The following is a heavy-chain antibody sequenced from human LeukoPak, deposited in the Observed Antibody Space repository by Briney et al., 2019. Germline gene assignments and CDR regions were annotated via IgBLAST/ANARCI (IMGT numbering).Heavy chain of an antibody. Sequence: PSETLSLTCTVSGGSISSSSYYWGWIRQPPGKGLEWIGSIYYSGSTYYNPSLKSRVTISVDTSKNQFSLKLSSVTAADTAVYYCASDGYIRGYWGQGTLVTVSS. CDR3: ASDGYIRGY. CDR1: GGSISSSSYY. V-gene: IGHV4-39*01. CDR2: IYYSGST. J-gene: IGHJ4*02. D-gene: IGHD5-24*01.